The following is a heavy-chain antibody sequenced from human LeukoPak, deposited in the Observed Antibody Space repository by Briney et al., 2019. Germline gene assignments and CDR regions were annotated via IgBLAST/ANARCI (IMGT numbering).Heavy chain of an antibody. D-gene: IGHD3-22*01. V-gene: IGHV3-21*01. CDR1: GFTFSSYS. Sequence: GGSLRLSCAASGFTFSSYSMNWVRQAPGKGLEWISFIGSSSSYRYYADSVKGRFTISRDNAKSSLYLQMNSLRAEDTAVYYCARAGTSIYDSDGYYFDYWGQGTLVTVSS. CDR3: ARAGTSIYDSDGYYFDY. J-gene: IGHJ4*02. CDR2: IGSSSSYR.